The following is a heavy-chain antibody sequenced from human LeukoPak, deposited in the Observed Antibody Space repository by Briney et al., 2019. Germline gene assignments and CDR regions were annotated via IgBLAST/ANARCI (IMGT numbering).Heavy chain of an antibody. J-gene: IGHJ3*02. D-gene: IGHD4-17*01. CDR3: ARSGYGDSTDAFDI. Sequence: GGSLRLSCAASGFTFSSYSMNWVSQAPGKGLEWVSSISSSSSYIYYADSVKGRFTISRDNAKNSLYLQMNSLRAEDTAVYYCARSGYGDSTDAFDIWGQGTMVTVSS. V-gene: IGHV3-21*01. CDR2: ISSSSSYI. CDR1: GFTFSSYS.